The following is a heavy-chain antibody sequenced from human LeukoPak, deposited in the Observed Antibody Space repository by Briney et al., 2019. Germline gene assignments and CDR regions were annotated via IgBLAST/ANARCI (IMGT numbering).Heavy chain of an antibody. CDR2: ISAYNGNT. CDR3: ARGTITMIVVALGWFDP. D-gene: IGHD3-22*01. Sequence: GASVKVSCKASGYTFTSYGISWVRQAPGQGLEWVGWISAYNGNTNYAQKLQGRVTMTTDTSTSTAYMELRSLRSDDTAVYYCARGTITMIVVALGWFDPWGQGTLVTVSS. CDR1: GYTFTSYG. J-gene: IGHJ5*02. V-gene: IGHV1-18*01.